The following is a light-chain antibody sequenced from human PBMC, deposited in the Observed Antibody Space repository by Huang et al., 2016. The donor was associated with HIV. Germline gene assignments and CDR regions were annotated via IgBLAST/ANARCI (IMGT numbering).Light chain of an antibody. Sequence: DIQMTQSPSSLSASVGDRVTITCQASQDISTFLNWYQQKPGKAPKLLIYDASNLETGVPSRFSGSGSGTDFTFTISSLQPEDIATYYCQQYDNLPALTFGGGTKVEI. CDR2: DAS. CDR1: QDISTF. CDR3: QQYDNLPALT. J-gene: IGKJ4*01. V-gene: IGKV1-33*01.